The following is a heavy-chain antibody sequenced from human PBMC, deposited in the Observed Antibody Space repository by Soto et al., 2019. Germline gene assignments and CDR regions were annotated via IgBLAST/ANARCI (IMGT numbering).Heavy chain of an antibody. D-gene: IGHD3-9*01. CDR3: ATPRPLRYFGYYGMDX. Sequence: SVKVSCKASGGTFSSYAISWVRQAPGQGLEWMGVIIPIFGTANYAQKFQGRVTITADESTSTAYMELSSLRSEDTAVYYCATPRPLRYFGYYGMDXWGQGTLVTVS. CDR2: IIPIFGTA. V-gene: IGHV1-69*13. J-gene: IGHJ6*02. CDR1: GGTFSSYA.